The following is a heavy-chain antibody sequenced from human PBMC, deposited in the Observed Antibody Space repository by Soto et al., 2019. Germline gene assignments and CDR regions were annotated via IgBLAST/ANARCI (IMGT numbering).Heavy chain of an antibody. CDR1: GCSISSGGYS. D-gene: IGHD3-3*01. CDR3: ASRSFWSGRFFDF. Sequence: QLPLQESGSGLVKPSQTLSLTCAVSGCSISSGGYSWSWIRQPPGKGLERIGYTYPSGSTYYNPSLKSRVTISVDRSKNQFSLKLSSVTAADTAVYYCASRSFWSGRFFDFWGQGTLVTVSS. J-gene: IGHJ4*02. CDR2: TYPSGST. V-gene: IGHV4-30-2*01.